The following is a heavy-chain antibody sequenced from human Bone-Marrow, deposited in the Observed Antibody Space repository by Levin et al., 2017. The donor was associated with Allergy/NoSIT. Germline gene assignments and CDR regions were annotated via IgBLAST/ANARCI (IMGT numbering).Heavy chain of an antibody. J-gene: IGHJ4*02. V-gene: IGHV3-66*01. Sequence: GESLKISCAASGFTVSSHYMSWVRQAPGKGLEWVSIIYSAGSTYYAESVKGRVTISRDDSKNTLFLQMDSLRAEDTAVYFCAASTALLIFDYWGPGALVTVSS. D-gene: IGHD2-15*01. CDR1: GFTVSSHY. CDR2: IYSAGST. CDR3: AASTALLIFDY.